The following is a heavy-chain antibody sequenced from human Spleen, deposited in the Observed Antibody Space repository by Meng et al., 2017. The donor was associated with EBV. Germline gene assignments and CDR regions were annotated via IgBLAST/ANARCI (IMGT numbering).Heavy chain of an antibody. V-gene: IGHV1-46*01. CDR1: GYTFTTYY. CDR2: ITPSDGRT. J-gene: IGHJ4*02. CDR3: STSQFDY. Sequence: QVHLVQAGAEVKTPGASVKVSFKASGYTFTTYYMHWVRQAPGQGLEWMGMITPSDGRTSCAEKFQGRVTMTRDTSTSTVYMELSSLRSEDTAIYYCSTSQFDYWGQGTLVTVSS. D-gene: IGHD2/OR15-2a*01.